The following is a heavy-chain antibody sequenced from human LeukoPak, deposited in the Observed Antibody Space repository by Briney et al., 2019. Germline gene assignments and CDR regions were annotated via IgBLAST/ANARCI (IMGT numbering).Heavy chain of an antibody. CDR2: ISSSSSYI. J-gene: IGHJ3*02. D-gene: IGHD3-22*01. CDR1: GFTFNVYS. V-gene: IGHV3-21*01. Sequence: GGSLRLSCAASGFTFNVYSMNWVRQAPGKGLEWVSSISSSSSYIYYADSVKGRFTISRDNAKNSLYLQMNSLRAEDTTVYYCARGNQLNYYDSSGYYWGDAFDIWGQGTMVTVSS. CDR3: ARGNQLNYYDSSGYYWGDAFDI.